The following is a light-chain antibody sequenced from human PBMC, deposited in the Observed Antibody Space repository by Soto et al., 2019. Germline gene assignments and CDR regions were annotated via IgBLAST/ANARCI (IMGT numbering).Light chain of an antibody. Sequence: EIVMTQSPATLSVSPGERATLSCRASQSVGSDLAWYQQKPGQAPRLVIYGAYTRATGIPATFSGSGSGTEFTLTISSLQSEDFAVYYCQQYNRWPQLTFGGGTKVDI. J-gene: IGKJ4*01. V-gene: IGKV3-15*01. CDR2: GAY. CDR3: QQYNRWPQLT. CDR1: QSVGSD.